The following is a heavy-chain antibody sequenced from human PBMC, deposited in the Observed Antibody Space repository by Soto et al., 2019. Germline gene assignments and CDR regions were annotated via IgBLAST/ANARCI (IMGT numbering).Heavy chain of an antibody. Sequence: SVKGSCKASGFPPTSSEIHWGRQASGQGLEWIGWIDADSGNTNYAQKFQDRVTITRDMSTSTAYMELSSLRSEDPAVYYCAARPIFAVVIYGMDVWGQGTTVTVS. CDR3: AARPIFAVVIYGMDV. V-gene: IGHV1-58*02. CDR1: GFPPTSSE. J-gene: IGHJ6*02. CDR2: IDADSGNT. D-gene: IGHD3-3*01.